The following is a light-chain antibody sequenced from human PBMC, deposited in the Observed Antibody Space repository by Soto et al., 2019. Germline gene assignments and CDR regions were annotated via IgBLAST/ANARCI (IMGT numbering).Light chain of an antibody. CDR1: QSVSSSY. V-gene: IGKV3-20*01. Sequence: EIVLTQSPGTLSLSPGERATLSCRASQSVSSSYLAWYQQKPGQAPRLDIYGPSSRATGIPDRISGSGSGTDFTLTISRLEPEDFAVYYCQQYGSSPRGTFGQGTKVEIK. CDR2: GPS. J-gene: IGKJ1*01. CDR3: QQYGSSPRGT.